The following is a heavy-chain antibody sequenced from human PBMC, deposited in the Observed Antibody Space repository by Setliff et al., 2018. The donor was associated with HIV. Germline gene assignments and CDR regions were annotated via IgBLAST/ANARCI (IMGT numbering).Heavy chain of an antibody. J-gene: IGHJ6*03. CDR3: ARHHSYSSYMDV. CDR2: IDPSDSYT. CDR1: GYSFTTYW. V-gene: IGHV5-10-1*01. Sequence: GESLKISCMGSGYSFTTYWITWVRQMPGKGLEWMGRIDPSDSYTDYSQSFHGHVTLSVDRSINTAYLQWSSLKASDTAMYYCARHHSYSSYMDVWGKGTTVTISS.